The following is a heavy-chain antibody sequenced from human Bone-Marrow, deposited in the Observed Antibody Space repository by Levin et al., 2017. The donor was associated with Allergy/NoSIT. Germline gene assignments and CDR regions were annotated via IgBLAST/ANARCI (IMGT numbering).Heavy chain of an antibody. Sequence: SQTLSLTCTVSGGSVSSGSYYWSWIRQPPGKGLEWIGYIYYSGSTNYNPSLKSRVTISVDTSKNQFSLKLSSVTAADTAVYYCARDNSIPGVTDYWGQGTLVTVSS. D-gene: IGHD2-21*02. CDR1: GGSVSSGSYY. CDR2: IYYSGST. CDR3: ARDNSIPGVTDY. V-gene: IGHV4-61*01. J-gene: IGHJ4*02.